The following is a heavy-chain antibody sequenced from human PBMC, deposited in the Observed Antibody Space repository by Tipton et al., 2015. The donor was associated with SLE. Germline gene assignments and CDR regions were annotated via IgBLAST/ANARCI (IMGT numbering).Heavy chain of an antibody. D-gene: IGHD1-7*01. CDR3: ARGTRYYYMDV. CDR1: GGSISSGSYY. V-gene: IGHV4-61*01. CDR2: IYYSGST. Sequence: PSLTCTVSGGSISSGSYYWSWIRQPPGKGLEWIGYIYYSGSTNYNPSLKSRVTISVDTSKNQFSLKLSSVTAADTAVYYCARGTRYYYMDVWGKGTTVTVSS. J-gene: IGHJ6*03.